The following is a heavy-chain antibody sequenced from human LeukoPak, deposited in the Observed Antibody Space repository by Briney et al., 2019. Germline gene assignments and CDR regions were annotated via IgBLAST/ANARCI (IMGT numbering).Heavy chain of an antibody. V-gene: IGHV1-2*04. Sequence: ASVKVSCKASGYTFTGHYMHWVRQAPGQGLEWMGWINPNSGGTNYAQKFQGWVTMTRDTSISTAYMELSRLRSDDTAVYYCASGEVGATLSFDYWGQGTLVTVSS. CDR1: GYTFTGHY. D-gene: IGHD1-26*01. CDR2: INPNSGGT. CDR3: ASGEVGATLSFDY. J-gene: IGHJ4*02.